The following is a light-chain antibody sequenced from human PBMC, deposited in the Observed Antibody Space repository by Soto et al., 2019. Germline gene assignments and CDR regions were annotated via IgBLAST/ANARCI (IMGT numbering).Light chain of an antibody. V-gene: IGKV3-20*01. Sequence: ETVLTQSPCTLSLSPGERAILSCRASQSVSSSSLAWYQQRPGQAPRLLISGASTRATGLPARFSGSVSGTDFTLTITRLEPEDSAVYFCQQYTGPPTTFGQGTRLEI. CDR1: QSVSSSS. CDR3: QQYTGPPTT. J-gene: IGKJ5*01. CDR2: GAS.